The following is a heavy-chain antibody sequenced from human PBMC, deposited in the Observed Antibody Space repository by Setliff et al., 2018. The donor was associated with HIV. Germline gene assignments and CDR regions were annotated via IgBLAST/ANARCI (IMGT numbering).Heavy chain of an antibody. CDR1: GFRFSDYY. D-gene: IGHD6-6*01. CDR2: ISSSGRTI. J-gene: IGHJ3*01. CDR3: ARDIPPEYPCFDF. V-gene: IGHV3-11*04. Sequence: PGGSLRLSCAASGFRFSDYYMNWIRQAPGKGLEWISSISSSGRTIKDADSVRGRFTISRDNAKRSLYLQMNSLRGEDTAVYYCARDIPPEYPCFDFWGRGTVVTVSS.